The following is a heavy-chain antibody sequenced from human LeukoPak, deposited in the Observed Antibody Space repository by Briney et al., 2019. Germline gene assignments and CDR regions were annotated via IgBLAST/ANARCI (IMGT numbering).Heavy chain of an antibody. Sequence: ASVKVSCKASGYTFTGYYMHWVRQAPGQGLEWMGWINPNSGGTNYAQRFQGRVTMTRDTSISTAYMELSRLRSDDTAVYYCARVLPPRTYGSGSYYGVWFDPWGQGTLVTVSS. CDR1: GYTFTGYY. CDR3: ARVLPPRTYGSGSYYGVWFDP. CDR2: INPNSGGT. V-gene: IGHV1-2*02. D-gene: IGHD3-10*01. J-gene: IGHJ5*02.